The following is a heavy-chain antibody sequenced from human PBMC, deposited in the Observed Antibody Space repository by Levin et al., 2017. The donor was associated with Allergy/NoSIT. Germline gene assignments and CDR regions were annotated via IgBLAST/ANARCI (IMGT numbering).Heavy chain of an antibody. CDR2: INPSGGST. D-gene: IGHD2-8*02. V-gene: IGHV1-46*01. J-gene: IGHJ4*02. Sequence: PQASVKVSCKASGYTFTSYYIHWVRQAPGQGLEWMGIINPSGGSTTYAQKFQGRVTMTRDTSTSTVYMELSSLRSEDTAVYYCARDGYCTGGVCPLDYWGQGTLVTVSS. CDR3: ARDGYCTGGVCPLDY. CDR1: GYTFTSYY.